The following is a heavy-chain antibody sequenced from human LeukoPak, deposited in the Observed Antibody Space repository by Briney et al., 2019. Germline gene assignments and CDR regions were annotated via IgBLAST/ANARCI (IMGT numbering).Heavy chain of an antibody. Sequence: SETLSLTCTVSGGSISSGGYYWSWIRQHPGKGLEWIAYIYYSGSTYYNPSLKSRVTISVDTSKNQFSLKLSYVTAADTAVYYCAREIADDLQFDPWGQGTLVTVSS. D-gene: IGHD3-16*01. V-gene: IGHV4-31*03. CDR3: AREIADDLQFDP. CDR1: GGSISSGGYY. J-gene: IGHJ5*02. CDR2: IYYSGST.